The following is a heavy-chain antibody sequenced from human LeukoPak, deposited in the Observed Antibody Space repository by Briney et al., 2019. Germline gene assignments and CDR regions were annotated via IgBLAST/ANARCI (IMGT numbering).Heavy chain of an antibody. Sequence: RASVNVSCKASGGTFSSYAISWVRQAPGQGLEWMGGIIPIFGTANYAQKFQGRVTITADESTSTAYMELSSLRSEDTAVYYCAREVGPDYGGNSDNYWGQGTLVTVSS. CDR2: IIPIFGTA. CDR1: GGTFSSYA. D-gene: IGHD4-23*01. V-gene: IGHV1-69*13. J-gene: IGHJ4*02. CDR3: AREVGPDYGGNSDNY.